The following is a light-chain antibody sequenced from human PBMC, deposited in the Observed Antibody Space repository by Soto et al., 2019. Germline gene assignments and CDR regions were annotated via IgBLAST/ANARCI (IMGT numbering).Light chain of an antibody. J-gene: IGLJ1*01. CDR1: SSDVGGYNY. CDR2: DVS. V-gene: IGLV2-14*01. CDR3: SSYTTSPLSYV. Sequence: QSALTQPPSASGSPGQSVTISCTGTSSDVGGYNYVSWYQQHPGKVPRLMIYDVSNRPSGVSNRFSGSKSGNTASLTISGLQAEDEADYYCSSYTTSPLSYVFGTGTKLTVL.